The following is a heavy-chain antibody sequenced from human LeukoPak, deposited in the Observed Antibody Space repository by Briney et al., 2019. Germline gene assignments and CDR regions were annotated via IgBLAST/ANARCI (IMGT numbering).Heavy chain of an antibody. V-gene: IGHV4-34*01. CDR1: GGSFSGYY. D-gene: IGHD5-18*01. Sequence: SETLSLTCAVYGGSFSGYYWSWVRQPPGKGLEWIGEINHSGSTNYNPSLKSRVTISVDTSKNQFSLKLSSVTAADTAVYYCARGHVDTAMIYYYYYYMDVWGKGTTVTISS. CDR2: INHSGST. CDR3: ARGHVDTAMIYYYYYYMDV. J-gene: IGHJ6*03.